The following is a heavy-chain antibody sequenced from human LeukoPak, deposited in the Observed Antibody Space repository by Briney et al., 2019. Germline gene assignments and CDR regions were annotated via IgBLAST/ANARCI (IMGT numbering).Heavy chain of an antibody. CDR1: GGSFSGYY. V-gene: IGHV4-34*01. CDR3: ASSSSSLLIDY. D-gene: IGHD6-13*01. J-gene: IGHJ4*02. Sequence: SETLSLTCAVYGGSFSGYYWSWIRQPPGKGLEWIGEINHSGSTNYNPSLKSRVTISVDTSKNQFSLKLSSVTAADTAVYYCASSSSSLLIDYWGQGTLVTVSS. CDR2: INHSGST.